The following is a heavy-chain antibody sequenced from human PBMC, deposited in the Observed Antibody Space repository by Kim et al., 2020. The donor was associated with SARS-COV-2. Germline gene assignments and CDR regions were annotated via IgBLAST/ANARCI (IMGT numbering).Heavy chain of an antibody. CDR1: GFTFSSYS. J-gene: IGHJ4*02. D-gene: IGHD3-22*01. Sequence: GGSLRLSCAASGFTFSSYSMNWVRQAPGKGLEWVSSISSSSSYIYYADSVKGRFTISRDNAKNSLYLQMNSLRAEDTAVYYCARDLGGYSGYDPYYDSSGYYRPVLEFDYWGQGTLVTVSS. CDR3: ARDLGGYSGYDPYYDSSGYYRPVLEFDY. CDR2: ISSSSSYI. V-gene: IGHV3-21*01.